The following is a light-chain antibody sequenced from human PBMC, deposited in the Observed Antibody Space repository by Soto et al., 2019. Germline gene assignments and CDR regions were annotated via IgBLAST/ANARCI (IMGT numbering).Light chain of an antibody. CDR2: GAS. V-gene: IGKV3-15*01. CDR3: QQYHKWPPIT. CDR1: QSVDGY. Sequence: EVVMTQSPVTLSVSPGESATLSCRASQSVDGYLAWYQQKPGQAPRRLIYGASTRATGVTARFRGGGSGTEFTLTISSLQSEDSAVYYCQQYHKWPPITFGQGTRLEIK. J-gene: IGKJ5*01.